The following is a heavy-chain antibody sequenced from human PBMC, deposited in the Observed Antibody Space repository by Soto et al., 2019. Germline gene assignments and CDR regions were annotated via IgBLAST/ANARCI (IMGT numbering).Heavy chain of an antibody. CDR2: VHDSWGP. V-gene: IGHV4-59*08. D-gene: IGHD3-10*01. CDR1: GGSISSYY. CDR3: GRQGFGAIHGLVDV. J-gene: IGHJ6*02. Sequence: QVPLQESGPGLVKPSETLSLSCTVSGGSISSYYWSWIRQTPGKGLEWIGYVHDSWGPNYNPSLKRRGAISLDTSKRQFSLKVTSVTATDTAVYYCGRQGFGAIHGLVDVWGQGTTVTVSS.